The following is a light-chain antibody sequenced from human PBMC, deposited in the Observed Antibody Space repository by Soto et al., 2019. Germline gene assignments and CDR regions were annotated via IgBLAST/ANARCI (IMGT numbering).Light chain of an antibody. V-gene: IGLV2-8*01. Sequence: QSVLTQPPSASGSPGQSVTISCTGTSSDVGGYNYVSWYQQHQGKAPKLMIYEVSKRPSRVPDRFSGSKSGNTASLTVSGLKAEDEADYYCSSYAGSNNVVFGGGTKLTVL. J-gene: IGLJ2*01. CDR3: SSYAGSNNVV. CDR2: EVS. CDR1: SSDVGGYNY.